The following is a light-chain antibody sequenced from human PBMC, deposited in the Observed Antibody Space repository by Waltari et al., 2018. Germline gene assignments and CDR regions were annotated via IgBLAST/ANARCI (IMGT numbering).Light chain of an antibody. CDR3: SSQSSDDVVL. J-gene: IGLJ3*02. V-gene: IGLV2-14*03. Sequence: QSALTQPASVSGSPGQSITIYCTGTSSDGGTYKSVVWYQDHPGQGPKVIIYDVSARPSGVSARFSGSKSGNTASLTISGLQAEDEADYYCSSQSSDDVVLFGGGTKVTVL. CDR1: SSDGGTYKS. CDR2: DVS.